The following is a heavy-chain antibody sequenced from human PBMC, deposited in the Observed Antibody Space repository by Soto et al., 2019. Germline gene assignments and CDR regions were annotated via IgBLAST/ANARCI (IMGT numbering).Heavy chain of an antibody. Sequence: GGSLRLSCAASGFTFSSYGMHWVRQAPGKGLEWVAVIWYDGSNKYYADSVKGRFTISRDNSKNTLYLQMNSLRAEDTAVYYCARGVGIGIAKNWFDPWGQGTLVTVSS. J-gene: IGHJ5*02. CDR1: GFTFSSYG. V-gene: IGHV3-33*01. D-gene: IGHD6-13*01. CDR2: IWYDGSNK. CDR3: ARGVGIGIAKNWFDP.